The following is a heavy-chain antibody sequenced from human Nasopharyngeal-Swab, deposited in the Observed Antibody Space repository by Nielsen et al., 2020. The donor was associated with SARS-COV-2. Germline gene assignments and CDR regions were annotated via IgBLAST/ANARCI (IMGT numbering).Heavy chain of an antibody. CDR2: IYPGDSDT. Sequence: KVSCKGSGYNFTTYWIGWVRQMPGKGLEWMGIIYPGDSDTRYSPSFQGQVTISADKSISTAYLQWSSLKASDTAMYYCARRGYGGSGSYYFYYYMDVWGKGTTVTVPS. V-gene: IGHV5-51*01. CDR1: GYNFTTYW. CDR3: ARRGYGGSGSYYFYYYMDV. J-gene: IGHJ6*03. D-gene: IGHD4-23*01.